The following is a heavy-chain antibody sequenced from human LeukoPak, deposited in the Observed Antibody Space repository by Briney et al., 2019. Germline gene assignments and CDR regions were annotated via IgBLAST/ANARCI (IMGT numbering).Heavy chain of an antibody. CDR2: INQDASEI. CDR1: RFTFSNYW. Sequence: PGGSLTLSCAASRFTFSNYWMIWLRQAPGKGLEGVGNINQDASEINYVDSVKGRFAISRVNAENSLYLQMNSLRAEDTAIYYCARDRHINSWSNDRFDYWGQGALVTVSS. V-gene: IGHV3-7*01. D-gene: IGHD6-13*01. J-gene: IGHJ4*02. CDR3: ARDRHINSWSNDRFDY.